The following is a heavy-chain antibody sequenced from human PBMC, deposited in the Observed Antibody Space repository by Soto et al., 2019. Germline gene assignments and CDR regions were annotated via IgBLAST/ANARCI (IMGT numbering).Heavy chain of an antibody. D-gene: IGHD2-15*01. V-gene: IGHV3-48*01. CDR1: GFTFSSYS. CDR2: ISSSSSTI. J-gene: IGHJ6*04. CDR3: ARELIGPPYCIGGSCYSRAFAYYYGMDV. Sequence: GGSLRLSCAASGFTFSSYSMNWVRQAPGKGLEWVSYISSSSSTIYYADSVKGRFTISRDNAKNSLYLQMNSLRAEDTAVYYCARELIGPPYCIGGSCYSRAFAYYYGMDVWGKGTRVTVSS.